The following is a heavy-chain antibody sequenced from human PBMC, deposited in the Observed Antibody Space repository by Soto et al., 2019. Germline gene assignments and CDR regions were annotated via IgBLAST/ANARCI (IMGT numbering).Heavy chain of an antibody. D-gene: IGHD3-16*01. V-gene: IGHV1-46*01. CDR3: ERWGRGGWGTEAYYFDY. J-gene: IGHJ4*02. CDR2: INPSGGST. CDR1: GYTFTSYY. Sequence: ASVKVSSKASGYTFTSYYMHWVRQAPGQGLEWMGIINPSGGSTSYAQKFQGRVTMTRDTSTSTVYMELSSLRSEDTAVYYCERWGRGGWGTEAYYFDYWGQGTLVTVSS.